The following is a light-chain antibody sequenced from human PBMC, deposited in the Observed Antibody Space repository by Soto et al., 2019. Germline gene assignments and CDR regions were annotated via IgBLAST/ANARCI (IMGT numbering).Light chain of an antibody. CDR3: HQFGSSPLYT. CDR2: RAS. Sequence: EIVLTQSPGTLSLSPGERATLSCRASQTISSSFLAWYQQKPGQAPRLLIYRASIRAPGIPDRFSGSGSWTDFPRTICRLEPEDFAVYYCHQFGSSPLYTFGPGTKVEIK. CDR1: QTISSSF. V-gene: IGKV3-20*01. J-gene: IGKJ3*01.